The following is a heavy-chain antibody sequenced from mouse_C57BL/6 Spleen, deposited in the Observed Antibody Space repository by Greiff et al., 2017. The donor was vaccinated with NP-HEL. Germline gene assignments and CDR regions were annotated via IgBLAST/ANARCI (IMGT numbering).Heavy chain of an antibody. D-gene: IGHD1-1*01. CDR3: ARPPYGSRNWYFDV. J-gene: IGHJ1*03. V-gene: IGHV5-9*01. Sequence: EVQGVESGGGLVKPGGSLKLSCAASGFTFSSYTMSWVRQTPEKRLEWVATISGGGGNTYYPDSVKGRFTISRDNAKNTLYLQMSSLRSEDTALYYCARPPYGSRNWYFDVWGTGTTVTVSS. CDR1: GFTFSSYT. CDR2: ISGGGGNT.